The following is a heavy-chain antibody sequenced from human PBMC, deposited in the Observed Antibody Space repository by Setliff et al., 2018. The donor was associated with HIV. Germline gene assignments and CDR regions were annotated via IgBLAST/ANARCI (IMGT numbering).Heavy chain of an antibody. Sequence: GGSLRLSCAASGFTFSNYAMHWVRQAPGKGLEWVTVITYDGNNKYYADSVKGRFTISRDNSKNTLYLQMNSLRAEDTAVYYCAKTGDYGPENAFDIWGQGTMVTVSS. J-gene: IGHJ3*02. V-gene: IGHV3-33*06. CDR3: AKTGDYGPENAFDI. CDR1: GFTFSNYA. D-gene: IGHD4-17*01. CDR2: ITYDGNNK.